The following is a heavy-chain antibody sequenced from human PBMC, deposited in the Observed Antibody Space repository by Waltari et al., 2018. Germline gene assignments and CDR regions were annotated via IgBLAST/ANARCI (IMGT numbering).Heavy chain of an antibody. CDR1: GFTFSNYW. CDR2: IKQDGSEK. D-gene: IGHD1-20*01. V-gene: IGHV3-7*04. CDR3: ARITRNSPPDY. Sequence: EVQLVESGGGLVQPGGSLRLSCAASGFTFSNYWMNWVRQAPGEGLGWVANIKQDGSEKKYVDSVKGRFTISRDNAKNSLYLQMSSLRAEDTALYYCARITRNSPPDYWGQGTLVTVSS. J-gene: IGHJ4*02.